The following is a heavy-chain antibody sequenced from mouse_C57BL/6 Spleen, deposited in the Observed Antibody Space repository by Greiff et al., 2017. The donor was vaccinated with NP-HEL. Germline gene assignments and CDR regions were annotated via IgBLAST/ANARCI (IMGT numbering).Heavy chain of an antibody. Sequence: VQLQQPGTELVKPGASVKLSCKASGYTFTSYWMHWVKQRPGQGLEWIGNINPSNGGTNYNEKFKSKATLTVDKSSSTAYMQLSSLTSEDSAVYYCARESRYGYYNFDYWGQGTTLTVSS. CDR1: GYTFTSYW. CDR3: ARESRYGYYNFDY. CDR2: INPSNGGT. V-gene: IGHV1-53*01. D-gene: IGHD2-3*01. J-gene: IGHJ2*01.